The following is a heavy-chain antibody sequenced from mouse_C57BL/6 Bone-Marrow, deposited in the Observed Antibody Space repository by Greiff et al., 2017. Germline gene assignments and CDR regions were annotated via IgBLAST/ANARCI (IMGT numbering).Heavy chain of an antibody. V-gene: IGHV1-59*01. CDR2: IDPSDSYT. D-gene: IGHD2-3*01. CDR3: ARSRDGYYLAWFAY. CDR1: GYTFTSYW. Sequence: QVQLQQPGAELVRPGTSVKLSCKASGYTFTSYWMHWVKQRPGQGLEWIGVIDPSDSYTNYNQKFKGQATLTVDTSSSTAYMPLSSLTSKDSAVYYCARSRDGYYLAWFAYWGQGTMVTVSA. J-gene: IGHJ3*01.